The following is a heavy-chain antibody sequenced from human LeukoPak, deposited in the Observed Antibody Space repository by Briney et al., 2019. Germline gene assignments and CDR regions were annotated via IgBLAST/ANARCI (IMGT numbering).Heavy chain of an antibody. Sequence: NPSETLSLTCAVYGGSFSDYYMSWIRQAPGKGLEWVSYISSSGSTIYYADSVKGRFTISRDNAKNSLYLQTNSLRAEDTAVYYCARDPAGAVAGICWGQGTLVTVSS. V-gene: IGHV3-11*01. D-gene: IGHD6-19*01. CDR3: ARDPAGAVAGIC. J-gene: IGHJ4*02. CDR1: GGSFSDYY. CDR2: ISSSGSTI.